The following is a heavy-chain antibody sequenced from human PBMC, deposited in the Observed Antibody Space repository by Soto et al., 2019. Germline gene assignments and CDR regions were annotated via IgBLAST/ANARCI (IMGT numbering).Heavy chain of an antibody. CDR2: ISHDGSKK. Sequence: QVQLEESGGGVVHPGTSLRLSCAASGFTFSTHGMHWVRQAPGKGPEWVAVISHDGSKKYYVESVEGRFSISRDNSKSIVHLQMNNVRTEDTDVYYCAKDKGPYYDFWSGQRWFDPWGQGTLVTVSS. D-gene: IGHD3-3*01. CDR3: AKDKGPYYDFWSGQRWFDP. J-gene: IGHJ5*02. V-gene: IGHV3-30*18. CDR1: GFTFSTHG.